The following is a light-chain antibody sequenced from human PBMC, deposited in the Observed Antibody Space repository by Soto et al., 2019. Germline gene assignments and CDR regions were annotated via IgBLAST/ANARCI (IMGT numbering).Light chain of an antibody. CDR2: EVT. V-gene: IGLV2-14*01. CDR1: SSDIGGHNY. CDR3: SSHSSSTDRVV. J-gene: IGLJ3*02. Sequence: QSVLTQPASVSGSPGQSITISCTGTSSDIGGHNYVSWYQQHPGKAPKLIINEVTYRPSGVSSRFSGSKSGNTASLTISGLQAEDEADFYCSSHSSSTDRVVFGGGTQLTVL.